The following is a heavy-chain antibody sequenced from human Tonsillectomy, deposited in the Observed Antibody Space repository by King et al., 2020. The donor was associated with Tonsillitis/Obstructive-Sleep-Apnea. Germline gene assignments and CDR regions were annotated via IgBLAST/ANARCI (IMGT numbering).Heavy chain of an antibody. D-gene: IGHD3-3*01. CDR3: AHRLGYYDFWSGYYYFDAFDI. CDR1: GFSLSTSGVG. J-gene: IGHJ3*02. V-gene: IGHV2-5*02. Sequence: TLKESGPTLLKPTQTLTLTCTFSGFSLSTSGVGVGWILQPPAKALEWLALIDWDDAKRNSPPLKSRLTITKETSKNQVVLTMTNMDPVDTATYYCAHRLGYYDFWSGYYYFDAFDIWGQGTMVTVSS. CDR2: IDWDDAK.